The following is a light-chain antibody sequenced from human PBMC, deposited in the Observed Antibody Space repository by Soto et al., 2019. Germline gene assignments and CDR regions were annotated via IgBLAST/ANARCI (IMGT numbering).Light chain of an antibody. Sequence: QSALTQPASVSGSPGQSITISCTGSSSDIGGYNYVSWYQQHPGKAPELMIFDVNIRPSGVSNRFSGSKSGNTASLTISGLQAEDEADYYCSSYTSSNSFVVFGGGTKLTVL. CDR1: SSDIGGYNY. V-gene: IGLV2-14*03. CDR3: SSYTSSNSFVV. J-gene: IGLJ2*01. CDR2: DVN.